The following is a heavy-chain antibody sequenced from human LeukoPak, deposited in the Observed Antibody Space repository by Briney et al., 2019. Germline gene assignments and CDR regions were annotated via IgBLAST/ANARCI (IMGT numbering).Heavy chain of an antibody. CDR2: IYYSGST. CDR3: ARLPNSSGYYYRDYFDY. Sequence: SETLSLTCSVSAGSISNYYWSWIRQPPGKGLEWIGYIYYSGSTNYNPSLKSRVTISVDTSKNQFSLKLSSVTAADTAVYYCARLPNSSGYYYRDYFDYWGQGTLVTVSS. CDR1: AGSISNYY. J-gene: IGHJ4*02. D-gene: IGHD3-22*01. V-gene: IGHV4-59*01.